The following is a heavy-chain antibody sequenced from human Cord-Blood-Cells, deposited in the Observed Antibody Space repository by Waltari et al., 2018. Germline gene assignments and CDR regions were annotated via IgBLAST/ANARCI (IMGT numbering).Heavy chain of an antibody. CDR2: INPSSGGT. CDR3: ARVLLSGSSSPFDY. D-gene: IGHD6-6*01. V-gene: IGHV1-46*01. CDR1: GYTFTSYY. Sequence: QVQLVQSGAEVKKPGDSVKVSCKASGYTFTSYYMHWLRQAPGQGLEWLGIINPSSGGTSHAQKFQGRVTISRDTPTSTVYMGLSSLRSEDTAVYYCARVLLSGSSSPFDYWRQGTLVTVSS. J-gene: IGHJ4*02.